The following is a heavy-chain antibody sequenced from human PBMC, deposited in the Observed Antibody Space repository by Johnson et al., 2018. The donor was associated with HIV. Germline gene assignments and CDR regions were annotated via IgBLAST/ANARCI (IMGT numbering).Heavy chain of an antibody. CDR3: ARVLQSMTVVVTRGAFDI. Sequence: VQLVESGGGLIQPEGSLRLSCAASGFTVSSNYMSWVRQAPGKGLEWVSVIYSGGSTYYADSVKGRFTISRDNSKNTLYLQMNSLRVEDTAVYYCARVLQSMTVVVTRGAFDIWGQGTMVTVSS. V-gene: IGHV3-53*01. J-gene: IGHJ3*02. CDR2: IYSGGST. D-gene: IGHD2-2*01. CDR1: GFTVSSNY.